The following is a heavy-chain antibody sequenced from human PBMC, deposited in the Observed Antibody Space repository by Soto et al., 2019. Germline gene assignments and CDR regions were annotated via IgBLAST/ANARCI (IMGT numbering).Heavy chain of an antibody. V-gene: IGHV3-30*18. D-gene: IGHD6-6*01. J-gene: IGHJ3*02. CDR1: GFSFSSYG. CDR2: ISNDGNRK. Sequence: GGSLRLSCAASGFSFSSYGVHWVRQAPGRGLEWVTVISNDGNRKYYGESVRGRFSVSRDNDKDTLYLQMNGLRPEDTGVYYCAKDRRQLSALDMWGQGTTVTVSS. CDR3: AKDRRQLSALDM.